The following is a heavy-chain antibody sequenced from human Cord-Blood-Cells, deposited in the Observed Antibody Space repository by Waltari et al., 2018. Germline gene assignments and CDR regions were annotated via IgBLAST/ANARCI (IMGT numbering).Heavy chain of an antibody. J-gene: IGHJ4*02. V-gene: IGHV3-33*01. CDR1: GFTFSSYV. CDR2: IWNDGSTI. Sequence: QVQLVESGGGGVQPGRSLGLSCAASGFTFSSYVMHWVRQAPGKGMEWAGLIWNDGSTIYSSDSLNGRFNIARHNSKTTLYLQMNSLRAEATAVYYCARNSAGIDYWGQGTLVTVSS. D-gene: IGHD6-13*01. CDR3: ARNSAGIDY.